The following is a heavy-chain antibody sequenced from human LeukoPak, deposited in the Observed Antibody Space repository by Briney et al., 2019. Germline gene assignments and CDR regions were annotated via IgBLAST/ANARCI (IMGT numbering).Heavy chain of an antibody. CDR1: GFTFSSYS. CDR3: AKGYGDPSHFDY. J-gene: IGHJ4*02. D-gene: IGHD4-17*01. CDR2: FRGSGGYT. V-gene: IGHV3-23*01. Sequence: PGGSLRLSCAASGFTFSSYSMNWVRQAPGKGLEWVSGFRGSGGYTFYADSVKGRVTISRDNSKSTLYLQMNSLRAEDTAVYYCAKGYGDPSHFDYWGQGTLVTVSS.